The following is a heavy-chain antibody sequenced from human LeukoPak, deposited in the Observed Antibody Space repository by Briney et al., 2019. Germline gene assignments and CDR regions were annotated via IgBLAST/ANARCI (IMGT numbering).Heavy chain of an antibody. CDR1: GFTFSSYA. CDR3: APRGYPTVFHY. CDR2: IGGSGSTT. V-gene: IGHV3-23*01. Sequence: PGGSLRLSCAASGFTFSSYAMSWVRQAPGKGLEWVSAIGGSGSTTYHADSVKGRFTISRDNSKNTVLLQMNSLRAEDTAVYYCAPRGYPTVFHYWGQGTLVTVSS. D-gene: IGHD3-10*01. J-gene: IGHJ4*02.